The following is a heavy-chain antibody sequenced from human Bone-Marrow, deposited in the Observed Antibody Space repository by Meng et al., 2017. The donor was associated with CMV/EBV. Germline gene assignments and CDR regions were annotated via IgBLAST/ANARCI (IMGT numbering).Heavy chain of an antibody. CDR3: TRVQYCSSTSCYTDAFDI. V-gene: IGHV3-49*04. CDR1: GFIFSNYG. Sequence: GESLKISCAASGFIFSNYGMSWVRQAPGKGLEWVGFIRSKAYGGTTEYAASVKGRFTISRDDSKSIAYLQMNSLKTEDTAVYYCTRVQYCSSTSCYTDAFDIWGQGTMVTVSS. D-gene: IGHD2-2*02. J-gene: IGHJ3*02. CDR2: IRSKAYGGTT.